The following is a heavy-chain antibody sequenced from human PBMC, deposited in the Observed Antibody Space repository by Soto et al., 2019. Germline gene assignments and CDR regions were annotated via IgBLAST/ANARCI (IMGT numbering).Heavy chain of an antibody. Sequence: QVQLVESGGGVVQPGRSLRLSCAASGFTFSSYGMHWVRQAPGKGLEWVAVISYDGSNKYYADSVKGRFTISRDNSKNTLVLQMNRLRAEDTAVYYCAKDHRRCSSTICYRATKYYYYGMDVWGQGTTVTVSS. CDR1: GFTFSSYG. CDR3: AKDHRRCSSTICYRATKYYYYGMDV. J-gene: IGHJ6*02. V-gene: IGHV3-30*18. CDR2: ISYDGSNK. D-gene: IGHD2-2*01.